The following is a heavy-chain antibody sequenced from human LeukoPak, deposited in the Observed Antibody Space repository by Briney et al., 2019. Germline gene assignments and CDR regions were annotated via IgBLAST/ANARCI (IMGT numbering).Heavy chain of an antibody. CDR1: GGSISSYY. V-gene: IGHV4-59*12. Sequence: PSETLSLTCTVSGGSISSYYWSWIRQPPGKGLEWIGYIYYSGSTNYNPSLKSRVTISVDTSKNQFSLKLSSVTAADTAVYYCARGTQAEDIVVVPAAERSGSGSYDPWGQGTLVTVSS. CDR2: IYYSGST. D-gene: IGHD2-2*01. CDR3: ARGTQAEDIVVVPAAERSGSGSYDP. J-gene: IGHJ5*02.